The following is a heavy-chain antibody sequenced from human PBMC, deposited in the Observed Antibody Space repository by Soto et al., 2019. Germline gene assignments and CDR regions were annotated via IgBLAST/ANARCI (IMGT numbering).Heavy chain of an antibody. CDR1: GFTFDNYG. J-gene: IGHJ4*02. Sequence: QVHLAESGGGVVQPGTSLRLSCAASGFTFDNYGMLWVRQAPGKGLEWVALISYDDSYRYYTNSVRGRFTISRDNSKNMVFLHMNSLQGDDTAVYYCAGGDYGDSIDFWGQGTLVTVSS. D-gene: IGHD4-17*01. CDR2: ISYDDSYR. CDR3: AGGDYGDSIDF. V-gene: IGHV3-33*01.